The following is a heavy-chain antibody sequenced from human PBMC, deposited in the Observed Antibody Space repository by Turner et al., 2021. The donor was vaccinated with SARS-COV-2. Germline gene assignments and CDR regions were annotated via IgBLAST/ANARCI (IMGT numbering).Heavy chain of an antibody. V-gene: IGHV3-33*01. J-gene: IGHJ6*03. CDR3: ARDPDAGYYYMDV. Sequence: QVQLVESGGGVVQPAWSLLLPCAASGFTLSSYGRHWFRQAPGKGLGWVAVIWDDGSNKNYADSVKGRFTISRDKSKNTLYLQMNSLRAKDTAVYYCARDPDAGYYYMDVWGKGTTVTVSS. CDR2: IWDDGSNK. CDR1: GFTLSSYG.